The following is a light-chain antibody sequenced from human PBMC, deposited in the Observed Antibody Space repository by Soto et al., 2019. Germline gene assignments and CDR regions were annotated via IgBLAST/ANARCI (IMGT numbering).Light chain of an antibody. Sequence: DIQMTQSPATLSASVGDRVSITCRASQSISDYLAWYQQKPGKAPKALIYRASTLESGVPSRFSGSGSETDFTLTISSLQPDDFATYYCQQYKTYSWSFGQGTRVEIK. CDR2: RAS. J-gene: IGKJ1*01. CDR3: QQYKTYSWS. V-gene: IGKV1-5*03. CDR1: QSISDY.